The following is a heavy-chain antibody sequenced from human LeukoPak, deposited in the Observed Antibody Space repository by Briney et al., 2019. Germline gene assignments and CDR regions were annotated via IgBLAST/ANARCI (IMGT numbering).Heavy chain of an antibody. CDR3: ARARGIVVVSGKMLDI. CDR2: ISYDGSNK. J-gene: IGHJ3*02. Sequence: GGSLRLSCAASGFTFDDYAMHWVRQAPGKGLEWVAVISYDGSNKYYADSVKGRFTISRDNSKNTLYLQMNSLRAEDTAVYYCARARGIVVVSGKMLDIWGQGTMVTVSS. V-gene: IGHV3-30-3*01. CDR1: GFTFDDYA. D-gene: IGHD3-22*01.